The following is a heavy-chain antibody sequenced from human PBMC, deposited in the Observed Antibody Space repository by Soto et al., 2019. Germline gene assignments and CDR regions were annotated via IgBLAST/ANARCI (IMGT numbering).Heavy chain of an antibody. J-gene: IGHJ3*02. CDR2: ISAYNGNT. D-gene: IGHD2-2*01. V-gene: IGHV1-18*01. CDR1: GYTFTSYG. CDR3: ARGGSYCSSTSCYGIQLWSYDAFDI. Sequence: VSVKVSCKASGYTFTSYGISWVRQAPGQGLEWMGWISAYNGNTNYAQKLQGRVTMTTDTSTSTAYMELRSLRSDDTAVYYCARGGSYCSSTSCYGIQLWSYDAFDIWGQGTMVTVSS.